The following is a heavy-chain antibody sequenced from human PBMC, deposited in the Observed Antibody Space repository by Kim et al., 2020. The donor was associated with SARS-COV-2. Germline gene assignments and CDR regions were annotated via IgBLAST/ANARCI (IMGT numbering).Heavy chain of an antibody. CDR3: ARVQGGKYFQH. Sequence: SETLSLTCAVYGGSFSGYYWSWIRQPPGKGLEWIGEINHSGSTNYNPSLKSRVTISVDTSKNQFSLKLSSVTAADTAVYYCARVQGGKYFQHWGQGTLVTVSS. V-gene: IGHV4-34*01. CDR1: GGSFSGYY. J-gene: IGHJ1*01. D-gene: IGHD1-26*01. CDR2: INHSGST.